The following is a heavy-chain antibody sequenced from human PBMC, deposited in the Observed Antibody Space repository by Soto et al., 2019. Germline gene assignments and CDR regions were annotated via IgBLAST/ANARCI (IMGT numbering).Heavy chain of an antibody. CDR2: ISRSSTGI. V-gene: IGHV3-48*02. Sequence: EVQLVESGGGLVQPGGSLRLSCAASGFTFSLYSMSWERQAPGKGLEWVSYISRSSTGIHYADSVKGRFTISRDDVTNSMHLQMNSLRDGDTAVYYCARAVTWGLDVWGQGTTVSISS. D-gene: IGHD3-10*01. J-gene: IGHJ6*01. CDR1: GFTFSLYS. CDR3: ARAVTWGLDV.